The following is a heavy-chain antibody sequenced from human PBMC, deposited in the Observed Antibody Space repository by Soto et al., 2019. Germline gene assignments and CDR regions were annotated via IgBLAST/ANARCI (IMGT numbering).Heavy chain of an antibody. CDR2: INPNSGGT. CDR1: GYTFTGYY. D-gene: IGHD2-15*01. V-gene: IGHV1-2*04. Sequence: ASVKVSCKASGYTFTGYYMHWVRQAPGQGLEWMGWINPNSGGTNYAQKFQGWVTMTRDTSISTAYMELSSLRAEDTAVYYCARDCGRCYSGFDSWGQGTLVTVSS. CDR3: ARDCGRCYSGFDS. J-gene: IGHJ4*02.